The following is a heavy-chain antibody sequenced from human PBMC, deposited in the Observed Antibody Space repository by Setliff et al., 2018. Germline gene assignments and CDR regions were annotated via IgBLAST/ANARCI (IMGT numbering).Heavy chain of an antibody. J-gene: IGHJ4*02. CDR2: IYYSGTT. Sequence: SETLSLTCTVSGGSISTSSYWGWIRQPPGKGLEWIGSIYYSGTTYYNPSLKSRVTISVDTSKNRFSLKLKSVTAADTAVFYCARHSRSSGGESWGQGTLVTVSS. CDR3: ARHSRSSGGES. V-gene: IGHV4-39*01. CDR1: GGSISTSSY. D-gene: IGHD2-15*01.